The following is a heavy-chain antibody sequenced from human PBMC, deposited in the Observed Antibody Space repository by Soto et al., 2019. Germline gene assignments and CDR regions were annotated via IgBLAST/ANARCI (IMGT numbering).Heavy chain of an antibody. J-gene: IGHJ4*02. Sequence: QVQLVQSGAEVKKPGASVKVSCKASGYTFTDYYLHWVRQAPGQGLECMGLINPSGGSASYAQKFRGRVTMTRDTSTSTVYMELSSLRSEDTAVYYCARDHPLGGGPKRDFEYWGQGTLVTVS. CDR1: GYTFTDYY. CDR3: ARDHPLGGGPKRDFEY. CDR2: INPSGGSA. V-gene: IGHV1-46*01. D-gene: IGHD3-16*01.